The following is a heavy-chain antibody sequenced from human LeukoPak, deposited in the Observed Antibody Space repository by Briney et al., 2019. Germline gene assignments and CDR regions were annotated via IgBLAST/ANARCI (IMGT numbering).Heavy chain of an antibody. CDR2: MNPNSGNT. Sequence: ASVKVSCKASGYTFTSYDINWVRQATGQGLKWMGWMNPNSGNTGYAQKFQGRVTMTRNTSISTAYMELSSLRSEDTAVYYCARDCSSTSCYYYYMDVWGKGTTVTVSS. CDR3: ARDCSSTSCYYYYMDV. D-gene: IGHD2-2*01. V-gene: IGHV1-8*01. CDR1: GYTFTSYD. J-gene: IGHJ6*03.